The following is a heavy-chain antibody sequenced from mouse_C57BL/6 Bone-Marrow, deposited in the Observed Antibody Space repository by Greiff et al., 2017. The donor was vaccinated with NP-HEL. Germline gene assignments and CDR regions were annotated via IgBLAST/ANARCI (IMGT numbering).Heavy chain of an antibody. Sequence: QVQLQQPGAELVKPGASVTLSCKASGYTFTSYWMHWVTQRPGQGLEWIGMIHPNSGSTNYNEKFKSKATLTVDKSSSTAYMQLSSLTSEDSAVYYCAKGRYYYVGDYWGQGTSVTVSS. V-gene: IGHV1-64*01. CDR1: GYTFTSYW. J-gene: IGHJ4*01. CDR2: IHPNSGST. CDR3: AKGRYYYVGDY.